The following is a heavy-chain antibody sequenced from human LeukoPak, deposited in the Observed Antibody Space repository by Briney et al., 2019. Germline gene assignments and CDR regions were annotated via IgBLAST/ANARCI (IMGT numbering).Heavy chain of an antibody. Sequence: GGSLRLSCAASRFTFTSYAMSWVRQAPGKGLEWVSTISGSGGITYYADSVKGRFTISRDNSKNTLYLQMNSLRAEDTAVYYCAKDLRVVAVRDAFDIWGQGTMVTVSS. CDR2: ISGSGGIT. D-gene: IGHD2-15*01. CDR1: RFTFTSYA. V-gene: IGHV3-23*01. J-gene: IGHJ3*02. CDR3: AKDLRVVAVRDAFDI.